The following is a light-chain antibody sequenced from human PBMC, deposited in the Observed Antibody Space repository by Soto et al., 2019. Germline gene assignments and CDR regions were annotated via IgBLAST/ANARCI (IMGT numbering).Light chain of an antibody. CDR3: QSYYSGLSGSV. J-gene: IGLJ2*01. Sequence: QSVLTQPPSVSGAPGQRVTISCTGSSSNIGAGYDVNWYQQHPGTAPKVLIYGNSNRPSGVPDRFSGSKSGTSASLAITGLQAEDESDSYCQSYYSGLSGSVFGGGTKLTV. CDR2: GNS. V-gene: IGLV1-40*01. CDR1: SSNIGAGYD.